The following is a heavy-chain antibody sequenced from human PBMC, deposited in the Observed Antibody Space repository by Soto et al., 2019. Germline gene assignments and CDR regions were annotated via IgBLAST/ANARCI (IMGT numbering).Heavy chain of an antibody. Sequence: ASVKVSCKVSGYTLTELSMHWVRQAPGKGLEWMGGFDPEDGETIYAQKFQGRVTMTEDTSTDTAYMELSSLRSEDTAVYYCATFDDRSGPWGFDYWGQGTLVTVSS. V-gene: IGHV1-24*01. CDR3: ATFDDRSGPWGFDY. J-gene: IGHJ4*02. CDR1: GYTLTELS. CDR2: FDPEDGET. D-gene: IGHD3-22*01.